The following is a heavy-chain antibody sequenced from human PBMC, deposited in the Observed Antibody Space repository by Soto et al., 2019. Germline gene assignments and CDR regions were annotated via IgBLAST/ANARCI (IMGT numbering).Heavy chain of an antibody. Sequence: PGESLKISCKVSGYSFTSYWIAWVRQMSGKGLEWMGIIYPGDSTTKYSPSFQGQVTISADKSISTAYLQWSSLKASDTAMYYCVRQDGDYYGSGSYYHWGQGTPVTAPQ. D-gene: IGHD3-10*01. CDR3: VRQDGDYYGSGSYYH. J-gene: IGHJ4*02. CDR2: IYPGDSTT. V-gene: IGHV5-51*01. CDR1: GYSFTSYW.